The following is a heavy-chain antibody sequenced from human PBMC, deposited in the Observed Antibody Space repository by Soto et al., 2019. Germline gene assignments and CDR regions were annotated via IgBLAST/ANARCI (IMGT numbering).Heavy chain of an antibody. J-gene: IGHJ4*02. D-gene: IGHD6-19*01. CDR2: INSDGSTT. Sequence: EVQLVESGGGLVQPGGSLRLSCAASGFTFSSYWMHWVRQTPGKGLVCVSRINSDGSTTNYADSVKGRFTIFRDNAKNTLYLQMNSLRAGDTAVSSCARANTGWTLDYWGQGTLVTVSS. V-gene: IGHV3-74*01. CDR1: GFTFSSYW. CDR3: ARANTGWTLDY.